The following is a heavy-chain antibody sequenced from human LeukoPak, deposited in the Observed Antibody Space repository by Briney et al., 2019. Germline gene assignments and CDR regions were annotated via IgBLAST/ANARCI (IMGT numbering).Heavy chain of an antibody. Sequence: PGASVKVSCKASGYTFTSYGISWVRQAPGQGLEWMGWISAYNGNTNYAQKLQGRVTMTTDTSTSTAYMELRSLRSDDTAVYYCVREEVAMTPYLLYYYYGMDVWGQGTTVTVSS. J-gene: IGHJ6*02. CDR3: VREEVAMTPYLLYYYYGMDV. CDR2: ISAYNGNT. D-gene: IGHD5-24*01. CDR1: GYTFTSYG. V-gene: IGHV1-18*01.